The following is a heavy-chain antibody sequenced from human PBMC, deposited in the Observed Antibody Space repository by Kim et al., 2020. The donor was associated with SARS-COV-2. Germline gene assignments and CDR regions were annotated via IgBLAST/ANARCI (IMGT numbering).Heavy chain of an antibody. Sequence: GGSLRLSCAASGFTVSNSYMNWVRQAPGKGLEWVSILYPGGGTSYADSVKVRFTVSSDKSKNTLSLQMDSLRVEDTAVYYCAKWENGFYWGQGTLVSVSS. CDR3: AKWENGFY. CDR1: GFTVSNSY. V-gene: IGHV3-53*01. CDR2: LYPGGGT. D-gene: IGHD1-26*01. J-gene: IGHJ4*02.